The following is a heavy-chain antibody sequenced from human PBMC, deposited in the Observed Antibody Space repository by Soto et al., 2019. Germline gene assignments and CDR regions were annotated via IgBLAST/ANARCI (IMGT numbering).Heavy chain of an antibody. CDR2: ISGSGDST. CDR3: ARRGPGTYFDY. CDR1: GCTFSSNG. V-gene: IGHV3-23*01. D-gene: IGHD6-13*01. Sequence: PGGSLRLSCAASGCTFSSNGLHWVRQAPGKGLEWVSVISGSGDSTYYADSVKGRFTISRDNSKNTLYLQMNSLRTEDTAVYYCARRGPGTYFDYWGQGTLVTVSS. J-gene: IGHJ4*02.